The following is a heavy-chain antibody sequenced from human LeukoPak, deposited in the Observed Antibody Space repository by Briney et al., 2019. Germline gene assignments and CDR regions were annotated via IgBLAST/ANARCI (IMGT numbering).Heavy chain of an antibody. V-gene: IGHV1-2*02. J-gene: IGHJ4*02. Sequence: ASVKVSCKASGYTFTGYYMHWVRQAPGQGLEWMGWINPNSGGTNYAQKFQGRVTMTRDTSISTAYMELSSLRSEDTAVYYCARGVPGGGWYFEYWGQGALVTVSS. CDR1: GYTFTGYY. D-gene: IGHD2-15*01. CDR2: INPNSGGT. CDR3: ARGVPGGGWYFEY.